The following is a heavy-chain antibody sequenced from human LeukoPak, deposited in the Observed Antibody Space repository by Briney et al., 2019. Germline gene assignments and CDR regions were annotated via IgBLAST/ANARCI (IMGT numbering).Heavy chain of an antibody. CDR2: ISGSGGST. D-gene: IGHD5-24*01. CDR1: GFTFSSYA. Sequence: GGSLRLSCAASGFTFSSYAMSWVRQAPGKGLEWVSAISGSGGSTYYADSVKGRFTISRDNSKNTLYLQMNSLRAEDTAVYYCAKDSRRWLRTQEYYFDYWGQGTLVTVSS. V-gene: IGHV3-23*01. CDR3: AKDSRRWLRTQEYYFDY. J-gene: IGHJ4*02.